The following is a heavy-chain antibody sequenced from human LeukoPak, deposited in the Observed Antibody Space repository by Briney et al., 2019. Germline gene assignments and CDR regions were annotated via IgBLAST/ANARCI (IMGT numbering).Heavy chain of an antibody. D-gene: IGHD2-2*01. J-gene: IGHJ6*03. Sequence: GGSLRLSCAASGFTFSSYWMSWARQSPGKGLEWVANIYLDGSRAYYVDSVKGRFTISRDNAKNSLLLQMNSLSAEDTAVYYCGRAGPVTKDHFMDVWGKGTTVTVSS. CDR3: GRAGPVTKDHFMDV. V-gene: IGHV3-7*01. CDR2: IYLDGSRA. CDR1: GFTFSSYW.